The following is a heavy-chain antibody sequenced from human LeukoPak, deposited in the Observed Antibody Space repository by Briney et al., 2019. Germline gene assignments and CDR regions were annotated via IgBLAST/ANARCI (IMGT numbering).Heavy chain of an antibody. D-gene: IGHD3-22*01. V-gene: IGHV3-66*01. CDR2: IYSGGST. CDR1: GFTVSSNY. J-gene: IGHJ3*02. CDR3: ARAGALYYYDQPDAFDI. Sequence: GSLRLSCAASGFTVSSNYMSWVRQAPGKGLEWVSVIYSGGSTYYADSVKGRFTISRDNSKNTLYLQMNSLRAEDTAVYYCARAGALYYYDQPDAFDIWGQGTMVTVSS.